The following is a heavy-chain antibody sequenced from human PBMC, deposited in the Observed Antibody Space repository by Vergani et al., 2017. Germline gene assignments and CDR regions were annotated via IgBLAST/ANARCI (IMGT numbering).Heavy chain of an antibody. V-gene: IGHV1-2*04. J-gene: IGHJ2*01. CDR3: ARDTYYYGSGRQGYFDL. CDR2: INPNSGGT. D-gene: IGHD3-10*01. Sequence: QVQLQESGPGLVKPSETLSLTCTVSGGSISSYYWSWIRQPPGKGLEWMGWINPNSGGTNYAQKFQGWVTMTRDTSISTAYMELSRLRSDDTAVYYCARDTYYYGSGRQGYFDLWGRGTLVTVSS. CDR1: GGSISSYY.